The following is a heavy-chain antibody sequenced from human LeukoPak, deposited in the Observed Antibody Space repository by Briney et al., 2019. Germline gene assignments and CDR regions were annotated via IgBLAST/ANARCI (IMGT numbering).Heavy chain of an antibody. CDR2: IYLGDSDT. V-gene: IGHV5-51*01. CDR1: GHSFPNYW. Sequence: PGESLKISCKGSGHSFPNYWIGWVRQMPGKGLEWMGIIYLGDSDTRYSPSFQGQVTISADKSISTAYLQWSSLKASDTAMYYCARYTDSGSYYLYFDYWGQGTLVTVSS. D-gene: IGHD1-26*01. J-gene: IGHJ4*02. CDR3: ARYTDSGSYYLYFDY.